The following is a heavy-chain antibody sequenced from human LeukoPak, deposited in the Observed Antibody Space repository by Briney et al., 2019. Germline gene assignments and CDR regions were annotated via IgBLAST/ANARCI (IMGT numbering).Heavy chain of an antibody. D-gene: IGHD3-10*01. CDR2: LNSEGRRR. Sequence: PGGSLRLSCAASGFTFSTYWMHWVRQAPGKGLVWVSRLNSEGRRRGYADSVKGRFTISRDNARNMLYLQMNSLRAEDTAVYYCATDFSPYGSGSYYLAYWGQGTLVTVSS. CDR1: GFTFSTYW. CDR3: ATDFSPYGSGSYYLAY. J-gene: IGHJ4*02. V-gene: IGHV3-74*01.